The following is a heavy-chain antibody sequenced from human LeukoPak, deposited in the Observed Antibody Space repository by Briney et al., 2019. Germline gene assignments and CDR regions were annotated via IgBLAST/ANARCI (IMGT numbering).Heavy chain of an antibody. CDR3: ARDRLARAIDY. J-gene: IGHJ4*02. V-gene: IGHV4-39*07. CDR1: GGSISSSSYY. Sequence: KPSETLSLTCTVSGGSISSSSYYWGWIRQPPGKGLEWIVSIYYSGSTYYNPSLKSRVTISVDTSKNQFSLKLSSVTAADTAVYYCARDRLARAIDYWGQGTLVTVSS. CDR2: IYYSGST. D-gene: IGHD6-19*01.